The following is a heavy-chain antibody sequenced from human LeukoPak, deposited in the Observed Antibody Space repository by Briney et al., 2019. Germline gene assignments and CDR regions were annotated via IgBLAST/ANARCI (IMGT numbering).Heavy chain of an antibody. CDR3: AKNGDRGAYCTGGTCYPYFYYYMDV. D-gene: IGHD2-15*01. J-gene: IGHJ6*03. V-gene: IGHV3-21*04. CDR2: ISSSSSYI. Sequence: PGGPLRLSCAASGFTFSSYSMNWVRQAPGKGLEWVSSISSSSSYIYYADSVKGRFTISRDNSKNTLYLQMNSLRAEDTAIYYCAKNGDRGAYCTGGTCYPYFYYYMDVWGKGTTVTI. CDR1: GFTFSSYS.